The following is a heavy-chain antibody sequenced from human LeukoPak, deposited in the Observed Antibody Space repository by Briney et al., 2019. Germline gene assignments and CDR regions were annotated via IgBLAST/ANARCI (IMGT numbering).Heavy chain of an antibody. CDR2: IYYSGGT. Sequence: SEKKTFCCSVSGASNSRKYWSWTRQPPGKGLEWIGYIYYSGGTNYNPSLKSRVTIPVDTSKNQFSLMLSSVTAADTAVYYCARLGFSSSARYFAPSYFWG. D-gene: IGHD1-26*01. CDR1: GASNSRKY. J-gene: IGHJ3*01. CDR3: ARLGFSSSARYFAPSYF. V-gene: IGHV4-59*08.